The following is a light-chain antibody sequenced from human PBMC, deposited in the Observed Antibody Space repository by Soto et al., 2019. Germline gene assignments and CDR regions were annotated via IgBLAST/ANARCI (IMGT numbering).Light chain of an antibody. CDR3: IQYNTATGT. J-gene: IGKJ1*01. Sequence: IVSTQSPGTLPLSSGERATLSFRVSPSLRSDYLAWYKQKLGQDLRILIDAASSRATGIADRFSGSGSGTDFSLKINRLEPEDAGVYYCIQYNTATGTFGQGRKVDI. CDR1: PSLRSDY. CDR2: AAS. V-gene: IGKV3-20*01.